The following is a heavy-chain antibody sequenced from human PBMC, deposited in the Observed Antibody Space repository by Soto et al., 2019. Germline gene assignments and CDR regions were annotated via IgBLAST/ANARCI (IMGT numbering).Heavy chain of an antibody. CDR2: IDGSGGST. V-gene: IGHV3-23*01. CDR3: VKNSGWFNT. CDR1: GFTFGTTD. J-gene: IGHJ5*02. Sequence: QLLQSGGGLVQPGGSLTLSCAASGFTFGTTDMSWVRQAPGEGLEWVSTIDGSGGSTYYADSVKGRFTISRDNSRNTVYLQMNSLRGDVTALYYCVKNSGWFNTWGQGALVTVSS. D-gene: IGHD3-10*01.